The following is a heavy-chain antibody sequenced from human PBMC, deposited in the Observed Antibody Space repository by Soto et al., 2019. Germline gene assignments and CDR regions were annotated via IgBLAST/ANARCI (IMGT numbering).Heavy chain of an antibody. D-gene: IGHD5-12*01. CDR2: IFPNDEK. CDR1: GFSLSNARMG. J-gene: IGHJ4*02. V-gene: IGHV2-26*01. Sequence: GSGPTLVNPTETLTLTCTVSGFSLSNARMGVSWIRQPPGKALEWLAHIFPNDEKSYSTSLKNRLTISKDTSKSQVVLTMTNLDPVDTATYFCARIPNAGYEHIDYWGQGTLVTVSS. CDR3: ARIPNAGYEHIDY.